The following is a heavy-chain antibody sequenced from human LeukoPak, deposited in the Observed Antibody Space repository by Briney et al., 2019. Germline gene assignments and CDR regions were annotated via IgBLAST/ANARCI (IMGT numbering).Heavy chain of an antibody. CDR3: ATGNYYDSSGYHEADAFDI. CDR1: GGFISSSSYF. V-gene: IGHV4-39*01. D-gene: IGHD3-22*01. Sequence: SETLSLTCTVSGGFISSSSYFWGWIRQPPGKGLEWIGSIYYSGSTSYNTSLKSRVTISVDTSKNQFSLKLSSVTAADTAVYYCATGNYYDSSGYHEADAFDIWGQGTMVTVSS. CDR2: IYYSGST. J-gene: IGHJ3*02.